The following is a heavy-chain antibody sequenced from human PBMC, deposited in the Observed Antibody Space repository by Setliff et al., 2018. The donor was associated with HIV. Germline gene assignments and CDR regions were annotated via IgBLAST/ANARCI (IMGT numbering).Heavy chain of an antibody. V-gene: IGHV1-18*01. Sequence: ASVKVSCKASNYTLINYGVSWVRQAPGQGLEWMGWIGSYSGYTIYAQKFQDRLTMTTDTSTTTASMELRSLRSDDTAVHYCVRGHCNSDKCWYTWFDPWGQGTLVTVSS. J-gene: IGHJ5*02. D-gene: IGHD2-2*01. CDR3: VRGHCNSDKCWYTWFDP. CDR1: NYTLINYG. CDR2: IGSYSGYT.